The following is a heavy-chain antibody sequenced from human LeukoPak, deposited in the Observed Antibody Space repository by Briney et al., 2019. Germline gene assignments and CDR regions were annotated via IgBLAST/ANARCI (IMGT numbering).Heavy chain of an antibody. D-gene: IGHD5-24*01. CDR2: IYYSGST. V-gene: IGHV4-31*03. J-gene: IGHJ4*02. CDR3: ARGLRDGYNYVNYFDY. CDR1: GGSISSGGHY. Sequence: SETLSLTCTVSGGSISSGGHYWTWIRHHPGKGLECIGYIYYSGSTYYNPSLKSRVTISVDTSKNQFSLKLSSVTAADTAVYYCARGLRDGYNYVNYFDYWGQGTLVTVSS.